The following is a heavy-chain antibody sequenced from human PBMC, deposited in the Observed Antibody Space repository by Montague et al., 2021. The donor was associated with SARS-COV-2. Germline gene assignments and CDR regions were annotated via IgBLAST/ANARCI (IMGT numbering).Heavy chain of an antibody. Sequence: WIRQPPGKGLEWIGSIFYRGNTHYNASLKSRVTVSVDTSKNQFSLNLTSVTAADTALYYCARLTTSGSIAWGQGTLVTVSS. CDR2: IFYRGNT. D-gene: IGHD6-19*01. CDR3: ARLTTSGSIA. V-gene: IGHV4-39*01. J-gene: IGHJ5*02.